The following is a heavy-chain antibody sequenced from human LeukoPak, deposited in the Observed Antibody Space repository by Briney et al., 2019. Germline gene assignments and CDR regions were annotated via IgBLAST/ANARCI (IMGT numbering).Heavy chain of an antibody. J-gene: IGHJ4*02. V-gene: IGHV1-69*13. CDR1: GGTFSSYA. D-gene: IGHD3-22*01. CDR3: ARDLSHDSSGSPFDY. CDR2: IIPIFGTA. Sequence: SVKVSCKASGGTFSSYAISWVRQAPGQGLEWMGGIIPIFGTANYAQKFQGRVTITADESTSTAYMELSSPRSEDTAVYYCARDLSHDSSGSPFDYWGQGTLVTVSS.